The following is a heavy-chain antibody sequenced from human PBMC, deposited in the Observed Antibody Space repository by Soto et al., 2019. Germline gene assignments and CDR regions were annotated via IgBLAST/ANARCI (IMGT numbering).Heavy chain of an antibody. CDR1: GFTFDDYA. Sequence: EVQLVESGGGLVQPGRSLRLSCAASGFTFDDYAMHWVRQAPGKGLEGVSGISWNSGSIGYADSVKGRFTISRDNAKNSLYLQMNSLRAEDTALYYCAKDRGLVVVAAAYYMDVWGKGTTVTVSS. CDR3: AKDRGLVVVAAAYYMDV. D-gene: IGHD2-15*01. J-gene: IGHJ6*03. V-gene: IGHV3-9*01. CDR2: ISWNSGSI.